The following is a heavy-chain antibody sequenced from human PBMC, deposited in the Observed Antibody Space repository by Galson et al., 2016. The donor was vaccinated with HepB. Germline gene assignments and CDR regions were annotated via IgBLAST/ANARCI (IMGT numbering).Heavy chain of an antibody. CDR1: GFTFSSYW. CDR2: ISSDGSTT. Sequence: SLRLSCAASGFTFSSYWMHWVRQAPGKGLVWVSRISSDGSTTAYADSVRGRFTISRDNAKNTLDLQMNSLRVEDTAVYYCARAGYNYGNDIWGQGTMVTVSS. V-gene: IGHV3-74*01. D-gene: IGHD5-18*01. CDR3: ARAGYNYGNDI. J-gene: IGHJ3*02.